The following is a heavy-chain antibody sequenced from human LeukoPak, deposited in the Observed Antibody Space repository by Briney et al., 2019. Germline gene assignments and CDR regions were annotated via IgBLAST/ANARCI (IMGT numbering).Heavy chain of an antibody. Sequence: ASVKVSCKASGYTFTNFDIMWVRQATGQGLEWMGWVNTNSCGRGYSQKFQGRVSMTRDTSIGTAYMELSSLRSEDTAIYYCARGRGGTIIRGYLDSWGQGTLVSVSS. D-gene: IGHD3-10*01. CDR2: VNTNSCGR. V-gene: IGHV1-8*01. CDR1: GYTFTNFD. CDR3: ARGRGGTIIRGYLDS. J-gene: IGHJ4*02.